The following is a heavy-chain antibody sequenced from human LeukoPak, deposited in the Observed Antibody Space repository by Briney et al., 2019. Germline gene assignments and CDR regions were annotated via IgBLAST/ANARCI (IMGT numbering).Heavy chain of an antibody. J-gene: IGHJ6*03. CDR3: ARGATAYYYMDV. Sequence: ASVKVSCKASGYTFTGYYMHWVRQAPGQGLEWMGWINPNSGGTNYAQKFQGRVTMTRDTSISTAYMELSSLRSDDTAVYYCARGATAYYYMDVWGKGTTVTVSS. CDR2: INPNSGGT. D-gene: IGHD1-26*01. V-gene: IGHV1-2*02. CDR1: GYTFTGYY.